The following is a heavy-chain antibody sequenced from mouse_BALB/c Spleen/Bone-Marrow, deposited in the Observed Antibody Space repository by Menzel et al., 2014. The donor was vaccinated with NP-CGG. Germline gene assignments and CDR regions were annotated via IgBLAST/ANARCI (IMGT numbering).Heavy chain of an antibody. CDR2: INPSTGYT. V-gene: IGHV1-4*01. CDR3: ARSDYDGRSFAY. Sequence: QVQLQQSGAELEKPGASVKMPCKASGYTFTSYRMYWVKQRTGQGLEWIGYINPSTGYTEYNQKFKDKTTLTADKSSSTAYMQLSSLTSEDSAVYYCARSDYDGRSFAYWGQGTLVTVAA. J-gene: IGHJ3*01. CDR1: GYTFTSYR. D-gene: IGHD2-4*01.